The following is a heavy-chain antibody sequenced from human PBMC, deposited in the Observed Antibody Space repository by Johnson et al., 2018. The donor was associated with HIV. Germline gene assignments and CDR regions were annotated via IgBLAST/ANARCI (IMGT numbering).Heavy chain of an antibody. CDR1: GFIFSSYW. V-gene: IGHV3-30*03. CDR3: AREWIGHSSSWFRYAFDI. D-gene: IGHD6-13*01. CDR2: ISYDGSNK. Sequence: QVLLVESGGGLVQPGGSLRLSCVGSGFIFSSYWMSWVRQAPGKGLEWVAVISYDGSNKYYADSVKGRFPISRDNSKNTLYLQMNSLRAEDTAVYYCAREWIGHSSSWFRYAFDIWGQGTMVTVSS. J-gene: IGHJ3*02.